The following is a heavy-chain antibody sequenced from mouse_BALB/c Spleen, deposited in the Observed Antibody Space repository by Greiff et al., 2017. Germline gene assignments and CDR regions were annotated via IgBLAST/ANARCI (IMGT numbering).Heavy chain of an antibody. Sequence: VQLQQPGAELVKPGASVKLSCKASGYTFTSYWLHWVKQRPGQGLEWIGEINPSNGRTNYNEKFKSKATLTVDKSSSTAYMQLSSLTSEDSAVYYCARPYYGSSYWFAYWGQGTLVTVAA. CDR1: GYTFTSYW. D-gene: IGHD1-1*01. J-gene: IGHJ3*01. V-gene: IGHV1S81*02. CDR3: ARPYYGSSYWFAY. CDR2: INPSNGRT.